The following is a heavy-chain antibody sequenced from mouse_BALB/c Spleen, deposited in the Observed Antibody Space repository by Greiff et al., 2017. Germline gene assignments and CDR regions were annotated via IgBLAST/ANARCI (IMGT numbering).Heavy chain of an antibody. V-gene: IGHV14-4*02. CDR1: GFNIKDYY. D-gene: IGHD2-4*01. CDR3: SRRMIPWYFDV. Sequence: VQLQQSGAELVRSGASVKLSCTASGFNIKDYYMHWVKQRPEQGLEWIGWIDPENGDTEYAPKFQGKATMTADTSSNTAYLQLSSLTSEDTAVYYCSRRMIPWYFDVWGAGTTVTVSS. CDR2: IDPENGDT. J-gene: IGHJ1*01.